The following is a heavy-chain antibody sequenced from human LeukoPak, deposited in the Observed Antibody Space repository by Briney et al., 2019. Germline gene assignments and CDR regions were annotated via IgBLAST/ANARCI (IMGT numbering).Heavy chain of an antibody. CDR2: ISSSGSTI. J-gene: IGHJ4*02. Sequence: GGSLRLSCAASGLTFSDYYMSWIRQAPGKGLEWVSYISSSGSTIYYADSVKGRFTISRDNAKNSLYLQMNSLRAEDTAVYYCARGALEMATSYFDYWGQGTLVTVSS. CDR3: ARGALEMATSYFDY. CDR1: GLTFSDYY. V-gene: IGHV3-11*01. D-gene: IGHD5-24*01.